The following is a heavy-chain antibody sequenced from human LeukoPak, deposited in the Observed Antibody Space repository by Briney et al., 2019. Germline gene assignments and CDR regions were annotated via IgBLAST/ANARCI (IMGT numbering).Heavy chain of an antibody. CDR3: ARKVPNDSSGYYYRGQFNP. D-gene: IGHD3-22*01. V-gene: IGHV1-69*06. CDR2: IIPIFGTA. CDR1: GGTFSSYA. J-gene: IGHJ5*02. Sequence: SVKVSCKASGGTFSSYAISWVRQAPGQGLEWMGGIIPIFGTANYAQKFQGRVTITADKSTSTAYMELSSLRSEDTAVYYCARKVPNDSSGYYYRGQFNPWGQGTLVTVSS.